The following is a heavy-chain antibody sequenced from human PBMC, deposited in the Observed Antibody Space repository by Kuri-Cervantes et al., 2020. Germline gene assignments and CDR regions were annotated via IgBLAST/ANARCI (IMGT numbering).Heavy chain of an antibody. CDR3: ARAGEAHTSGWNFDS. CDR1: GFTFDDYA. J-gene: IGHJ4*02. V-gene: IGHV3-30*03. CDR2: ISYDGSNK. D-gene: IGHD6-19*01. Sequence: GESLKISCAASGFTFDDYAMHWVRQAPGKGLEWVAVISYDGSNKYYADSVKGRFTISRDNSKNTLYLQMNSLRAEDTAVYYCARAGEAHTSGWNFDSWGQGTLVTVSS.